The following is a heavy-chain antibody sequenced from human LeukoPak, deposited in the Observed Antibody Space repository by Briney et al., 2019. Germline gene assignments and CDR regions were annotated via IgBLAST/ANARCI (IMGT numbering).Heavy chain of an antibody. CDR1: GFTFDDYA. V-gene: IGHV3-9*01. Sequence: GGSLRLSCAASGFTFDDYAMHWVRQGPGKGLEWVSGISWDSDTIGYVDSVKGRFTVSRDNAKNSLYLQMNSLRAEDTALYYCAKDKSSGAVGGSGAFDIWGQGTMVSVSS. CDR3: AKDKSSGAVGGSGAFDI. CDR2: ISWDSDTI. D-gene: IGHD6-19*01. J-gene: IGHJ3*02.